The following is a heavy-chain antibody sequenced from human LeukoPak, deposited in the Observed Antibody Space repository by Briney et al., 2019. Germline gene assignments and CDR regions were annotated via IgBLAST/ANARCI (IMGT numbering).Heavy chain of an antibody. CDR1: GGSIGSYY. D-gene: IGHD5-18*01. V-gene: IGHV4-59*01. CDR3: ARGYSYGYLDY. Sequence: SETLSLTCTVSGGSIGSYYWSWIRQPPGKGLEWIGYIYYSGSTNYNPSLKSRVTISVDTSKNQFSLKLSSVTAADTAVYYCARGYSYGYLDYWGQGTLVTVSS. J-gene: IGHJ4*02. CDR2: IYYSGST.